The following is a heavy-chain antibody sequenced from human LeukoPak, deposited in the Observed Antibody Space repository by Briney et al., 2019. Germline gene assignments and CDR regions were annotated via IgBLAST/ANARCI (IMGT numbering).Heavy chain of an antibody. CDR3: ARDFFGSGKMGRFDY. Sequence: GRSLRLSCAASGFTFSGYGIQWVRQAPGKELEWVAVIWFDGTNKYYSDSVKGRFTISRDNSKNTVYLQMNSLRAEDTAVYYCARDFFGSGKMGRFDYWGQGNLVTVSS. D-gene: IGHD3-10*01. V-gene: IGHV3-33*01. CDR2: IWFDGTNK. J-gene: IGHJ4*02. CDR1: GFTFSGYG.